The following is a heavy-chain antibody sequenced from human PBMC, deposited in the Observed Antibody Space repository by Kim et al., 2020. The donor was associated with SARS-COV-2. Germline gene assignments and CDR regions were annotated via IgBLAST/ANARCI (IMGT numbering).Heavy chain of an antibody. CDR1: GFTFSSYG. D-gene: IGHD3-22*01. CDR2: ISYDGSNK. J-gene: IGHJ1*01. Sequence: GGSLRLSCAASGFTFSSYGMHWVRQAPGKGLEWVAVISYDGSNKYYADSVKGRFTISRDNSKNTLYLQMNSLRAEDTAVYYCAKDYYGSSGYEHLIFQH. V-gene: IGHV3-30*18. CDR3: AKDYYGSSGYEHLIFQH.